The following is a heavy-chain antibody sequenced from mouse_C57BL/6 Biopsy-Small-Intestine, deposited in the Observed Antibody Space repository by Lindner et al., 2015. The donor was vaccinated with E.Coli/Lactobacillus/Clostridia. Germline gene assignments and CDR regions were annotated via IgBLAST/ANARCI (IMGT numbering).Heavy chain of an antibody. CDR1: GYSITSYD. D-gene: IGHD3-2*02. J-gene: IGHJ3*01. CDR2: IYPRSDST. CDR3: ARKGDSSGSFAY. Sequence: VQLQESGAELARPGASVKLSCKASGYSITSYDINWVKQRTGQGLEWIGEIYPRSDSTYYNEIFKGKATLTADTSSSTAYMELRSLTSEDSAVYFCARKGDSSGSFAYWGQGTLVTVSA. V-gene: IGHV1-81*01.